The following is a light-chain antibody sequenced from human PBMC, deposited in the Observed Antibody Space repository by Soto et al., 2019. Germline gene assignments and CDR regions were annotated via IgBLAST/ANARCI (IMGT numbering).Light chain of an antibody. CDR1: SSDVGSDNR. J-gene: IGLJ3*02. Sequence: QSALTQPASVSGSPGQSVTISCTGTSSDVGSDNRVSWYQQPPGTAPKLMIYEVSNRPSGVPDRFSGSKSGNTASLTISGLQAEDEADYYCSLYTSSSTWVFGGGTKLTVL. CDR2: EVS. V-gene: IGLV2-18*01. CDR3: SLYTSSSTWV.